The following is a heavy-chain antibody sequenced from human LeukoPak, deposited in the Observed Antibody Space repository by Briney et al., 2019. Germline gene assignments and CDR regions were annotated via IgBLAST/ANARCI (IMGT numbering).Heavy chain of an antibody. CDR3: AKDISPYGAGFDY. CDR2: ISSSGSTI. V-gene: IGHV3-11*01. J-gene: IGHJ4*02. Sequence: GGSLRLSCAASGFTFSDYYMSWIRQAPGKGLEWVSYISSSGSTIYYADSVKGRFTISRDNSKNTVYLQMNSLRVEDTAAYYCAKDISPYGAGFDYWGQGALVTVSS. CDR1: GFTFSDYY. D-gene: IGHD1-14*01.